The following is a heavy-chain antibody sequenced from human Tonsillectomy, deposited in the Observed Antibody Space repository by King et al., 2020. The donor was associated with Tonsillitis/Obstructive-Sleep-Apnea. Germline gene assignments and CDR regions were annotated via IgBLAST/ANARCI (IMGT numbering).Heavy chain of an antibody. CDR2: IIPIFGTA. J-gene: IGHJ3*02. CDR3: ARGLDCSGGSCYSFDI. Sequence: QLVQSGAEVKKPGSSVKVSCKAFGGTFSSYAISWVRQAPGQGLEWMGGIIPIFGTANYAQKFQGRVTITADESTSTAYMELGSLRSEDTAVYYCARGLDCSGGSCYSFDIWGQGTMVTVSS. V-gene: IGHV1-69*12. CDR1: GGTFSSYA. D-gene: IGHD2-15*01.